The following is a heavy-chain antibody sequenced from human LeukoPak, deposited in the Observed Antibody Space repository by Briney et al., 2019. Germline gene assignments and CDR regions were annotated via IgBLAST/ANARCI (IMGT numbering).Heavy chain of an antibody. CDR2: INPNSGGT. Sequence: ASVKVSCKASGYTFIAYYMHWVRQAPGQGLEWMGWINPNSGGTNYAQKFQGRVTMTRDTSISTAYMDLRSLRSDDTAVYYCARGGNSGWRTPNDDYWGQGTLVTVSS. V-gene: IGHV1-2*02. D-gene: IGHD6-19*01. CDR3: ARGGNSGWRTPNDDY. J-gene: IGHJ4*02. CDR1: GYTFIAYY.